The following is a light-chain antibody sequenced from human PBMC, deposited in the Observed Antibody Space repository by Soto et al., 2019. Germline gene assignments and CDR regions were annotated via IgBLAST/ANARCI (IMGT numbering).Light chain of an antibody. CDR3: SSYTSSSTLGLV. Sequence: QSVLTQPASVSGSPGQSITISCTGSSSDVGGYNYVSWYQQHPGKAPKLLIYEVTNRPSGVSNRFSGSKSGNTAPLTISGLQAEDEADYYCSSYTSSSTLGLVFGGGTKLTVL. J-gene: IGLJ3*02. CDR2: EVT. CDR1: SSDVGGYNY. V-gene: IGLV2-14*01.